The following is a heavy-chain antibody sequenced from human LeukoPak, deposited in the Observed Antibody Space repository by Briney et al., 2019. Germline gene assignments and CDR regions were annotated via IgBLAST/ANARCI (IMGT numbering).Heavy chain of an antibody. CDR2: ISAYKGNT. CDR1: GYTFTSYG. V-gene: IGHV1-18*01. CDR3: ARELGYYYDSSDAYYFDY. J-gene: IGHJ4*02. D-gene: IGHD3-22*01. Sequence: ASVKVSCKASGYTFTSYGISWVRQAPGQGLEWMGWISAYKGNTNYAQKLQGRVTMTTDTSTSTAYMELRSLRSDDTAVYYCARELGYYYDSSDAYYFDYWGQGTLVTVSS.